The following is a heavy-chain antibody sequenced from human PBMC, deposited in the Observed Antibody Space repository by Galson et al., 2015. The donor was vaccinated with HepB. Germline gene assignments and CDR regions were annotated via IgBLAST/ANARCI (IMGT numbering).Heavy chain of an antibody. D-gene: IGHD3-10*01. CDR2: FDPEDGET. CDR1: GYTLTELS. CDR3: ATEYYYGSGSPSAQFDY. Sequence: SVKVSCKVSGYTLTELSMHWVRQAPGKGLEWMGGFDPEDGETIYAQKFQGRVTMTEDTSTDTAYMELSSLRSEDTAVYYCATEYYYGSGSPSAQFDYWGQGTLVTVSS. J-gene: IGHJ4*02. V-gene: IGHV1-24*01.